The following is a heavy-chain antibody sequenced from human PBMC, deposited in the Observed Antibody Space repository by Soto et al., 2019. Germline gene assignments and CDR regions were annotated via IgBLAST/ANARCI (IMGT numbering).Heavy chain of an antibody. CDR1: GFTFSSYA. V-gene: IGHV3-30-3*01. Sequence: GGSLRLSCAASGFTFSSYAMHWVRQAPGKGLEWVAVISYDGSNKYYADSVKGRFTISRDNSKNTLYLQMNSLRAEDTAVYYCARDRGSSWYSNFDYWGQGTLVTVSS. D-gene: IGHD6-13*01. CDR3: ARDRGSSWYSNFDY. CDR2: ISYDGSNK. J-gene: IGHJ4*02.